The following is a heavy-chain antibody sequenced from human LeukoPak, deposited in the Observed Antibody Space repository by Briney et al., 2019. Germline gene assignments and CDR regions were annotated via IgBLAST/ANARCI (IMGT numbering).Heavy chain of an antibody. J-gene: IGHJ6*02. CDR1: GFTFSSYA. Sequence: PGGSLRLSCAASGFTFSSYAMHWVRQAPGKGLEWVAVISYDGGNKYYADSVKGRFTISRDNSKNTLYLQMNSLRAEDTAVYYCASSGWANPVWGQGTTVTVSS. CDR3: ASSGWANPV. D-gene: IGHD6-19*01. V-gene: IGHV3-30-3*01. CDR2: ISYDGGNK.